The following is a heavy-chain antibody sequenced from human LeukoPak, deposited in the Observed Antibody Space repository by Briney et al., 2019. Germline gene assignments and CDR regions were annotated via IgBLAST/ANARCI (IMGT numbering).Heavy chain of an antibody. V-gene: IGHV4-59*01. J-gene: IGHJ3*02. CDR1: GGSIISFY. CDR3: ARDVAVAGTNDAFDI. D-gene: IGHD6-19*01. CDR2: MYCSGSS. Sequence: SETLSLTCTVSGGSIISFYWSWIRQPPGKGLEWIGYMYCSGSSNYNPSLKSRVTISVDTSKNQFSLKLSSVTAADTAVYYCARDVAVAGTNDAFDIWGQGTMVTVSS.